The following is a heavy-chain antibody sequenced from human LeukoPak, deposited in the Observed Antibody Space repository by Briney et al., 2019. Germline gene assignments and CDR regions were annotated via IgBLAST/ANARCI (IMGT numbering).Heavy chain of an antibody. CDR3: AKAEVGATTPLYYYGMDV. V-gene: IGHV3-30*18. Sequence: GGSLRLSCAASGFTFSSYGMHRVRQAPGKGLEWVAVISYDGSNKYYADSVKGRFTISRDNSKNTLYLQMNSLRAEDTAVYYCAKAEVGATTPLYYYGMDVWGQGTTVTVSS. D-gene: IGHD1-26*01. CDR1: GFTFSSYG. CDR2: ISYDGSNK. J-gene: IGHJ6*02.